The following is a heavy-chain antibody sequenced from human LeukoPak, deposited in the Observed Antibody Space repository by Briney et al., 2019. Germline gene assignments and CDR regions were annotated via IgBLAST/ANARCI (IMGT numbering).Heavy chain of an antibody. V-gene: IGHV1-2*02. CDR1: GYIFIGYY. J-gene: IGHJ5*02. CDR2: VNPKTGDT. D-gene: IGHD3-3*01. Sequence: KPGASVKVSCEASGYIFIGYYVHWVRQAPGQGLEWMGWVNPKTGDTKYAQNFQGRVTMTRDMSFNTAYMELRRLRSDDTAVYYCARGLEWLTRRHTWFDPWGQGTLVTVSS. CDR3: ARGLEWLTRRHTWFDP.